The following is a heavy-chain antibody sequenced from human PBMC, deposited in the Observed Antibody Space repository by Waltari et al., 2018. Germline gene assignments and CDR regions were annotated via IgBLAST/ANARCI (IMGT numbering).Heavy chain of an antibody. CDR2: INAGNGNT. CDR3: ATGYSIFGVVWFDP. D-gene: IGHD3-3*01. Sequence: QVQLVQSGAEVKKPGASVKVSCKASGYTFTSYAMHWVRQAPGQRLEWMGWINAGNGNTKYSQKFQGRVTITRDTSASTAYMELSSLRSEDTAVYYCATGYSIFGVVWFDPWGQGTLVTVSS. J-gene: IGHJ5*02. CDR1: GYTFTSYA. V-gene: IGHV1-3*01.